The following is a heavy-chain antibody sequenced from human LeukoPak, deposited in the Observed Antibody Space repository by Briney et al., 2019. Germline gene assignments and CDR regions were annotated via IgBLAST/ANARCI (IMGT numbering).Heavy chain of an antibody. CDR3: ARGGYCSSTSCYSCDY. CDR1: GYTFTSYG. D-gene: IGHD2-2*01. V-gene: IGHV1-18*01. J-gene: IGHJ4*02. CDR2: ISAYNGNT. Sequence: ASVKVSCKASGYTFTSYGISWVRQAPGQGLEWMGWISAYNGNTNYAQKLQGRVTMTTDTSTSTAYMELRSMRSDDTAVYYCARGGYCSSTSCYSCDYWGQGTLVTVSS.